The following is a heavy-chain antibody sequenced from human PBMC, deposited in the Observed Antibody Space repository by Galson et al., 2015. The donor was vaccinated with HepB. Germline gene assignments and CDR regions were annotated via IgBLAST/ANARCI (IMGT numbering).Heavy chain of an antibody. CDR1: GFTFSSYS. V-gene: IGHV3-48*01. Sequence: SLRLSCAASGFTFSSYSMNWVRQAPGKGLEWVSYISSSSSTIYYADSVKGRFTISRDNAKNSLYLQMNSLRAEDTAVYYCARGGRWGSYRFDYWGQGTLVTVSS. D-gene: IGHD3-16*02. CDR2: ISSSSSTI. J-gene: IGHJ4*02. CDR3: ARGGRWGSYRFDY.